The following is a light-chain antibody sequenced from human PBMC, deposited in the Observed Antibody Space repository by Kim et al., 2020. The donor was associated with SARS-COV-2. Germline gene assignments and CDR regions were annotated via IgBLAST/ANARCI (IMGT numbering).Light chain of an antibody. CDR2: NDN. Sequence: VSVALGQTAPMSCGGNNIGSKKVHWYQQKPGQAPVLVIDNDNTRPSGIPERFSGSNSGNTATLTITGAQAGDEADHYCEMWDSIVVFGGGTQLTVL. V-gene: IGLV3-9*01. CDR1: NIGSKK. CDR3: EMWDSIVV. J-gene: IGLJ2*01.